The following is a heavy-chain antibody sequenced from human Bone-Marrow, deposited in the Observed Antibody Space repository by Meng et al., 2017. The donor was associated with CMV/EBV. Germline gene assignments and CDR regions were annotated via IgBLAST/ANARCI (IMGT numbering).Heavy chain of an antibody. CDR2: IYYSGST. CDR1: GGSISNYY. V-gene: IGHV4-59*01. D-gene: IGHD6-13*01. Sequence: SETLSLTCTVSGGSISNYYWSWIRQPPGKGLEWIGYIYYSGSTNYNPSLKSRVTISVDTSKNQFSLKLSSVTAADTAVYYCAGGGSSWYYFDYWGQGTLVTVSS. J-gene: IGHJ4*02. CDR3: AGGGSSWYYFDY.